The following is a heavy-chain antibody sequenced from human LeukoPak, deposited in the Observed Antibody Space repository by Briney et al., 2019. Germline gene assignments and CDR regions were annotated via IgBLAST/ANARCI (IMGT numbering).Heavy chain of an antibody. J-gene: IGHJ5*02. CDR1: GGSFSGYY. Sequence: SETLSLTCAVYGGSFSGYYWSWIRRPPGKGLEWIGEINHSGSTNYNPSLKSRVTISVDTSKNQFSLKLSSVTAADTAVYYCARYGNYNWFDPWGQGTLVTVSS. CDR3: ARYGNYNWFDP. V-gene: IGHV4-34*01. CDR2: INHSGST. D-gene: IGHD4-17*01.